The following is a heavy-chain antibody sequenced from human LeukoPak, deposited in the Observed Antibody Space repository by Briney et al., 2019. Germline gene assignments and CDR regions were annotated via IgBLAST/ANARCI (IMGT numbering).Heavy chain of an antibody. CDR3: ARWGHFDTSGYFVVDY. D-gene: IGHD3-22*01. CDR1: DGSISSYY. J-gene: IGHJ4*02. Sequence: SETLSLTCTISDGSISSYYWNWIRQSPGKGLEWIGHIHYSGSTHYNPSLQSRVSISIGTSKNHFSPNLRSVTAVDTAVYYCARWGHFDTSGYFVVDYWGQGTLVTVSS. V-gene: IGHV4-59*01. CDR2: IHYSGST.